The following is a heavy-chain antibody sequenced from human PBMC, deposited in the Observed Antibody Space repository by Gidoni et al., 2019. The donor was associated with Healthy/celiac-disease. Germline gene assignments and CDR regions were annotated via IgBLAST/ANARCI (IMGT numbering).Heavy chain of an antibody. V-gene: IGHV3-64*01. J-gene: IGHJ4*02. CDR1: GFTFSCYA. Sequence: EVQLVESGGGLVQPGGSLRLSCPASGFTFSCYAMHWVRQAPGKGLEYVSAISSNGGSTYYANSVKGRFTISRDNSKNTLYLQMGSLRAEDMAVYYCARGGGEFDYWGQGTLVTVSS. CDR2: ISSNGGST. D-gene: IGHD3-16*01. CDR3: ARGGGEFDY.